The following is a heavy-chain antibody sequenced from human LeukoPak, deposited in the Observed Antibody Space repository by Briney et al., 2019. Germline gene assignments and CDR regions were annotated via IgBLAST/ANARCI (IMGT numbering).Heavy chain of an antibody. J-gene: IGHJ4*02. CDR1: GGSISSSSYY. CDR2: IYYSGST. CDR3: ARLVGATTVGRDY. V-gene: IGHV4-39*07. Sequence: SETLSLTCTVSGGSISSSSYYWGWIRQPPGKGLEWIGSIYYSGSTFYNPSLKSRVTISVDTSKNQFSLKLSSVTAADTAVYYCARLVGATTVGRDYWGQGTLVTVSS. D-gene: IGHD1-26*01.